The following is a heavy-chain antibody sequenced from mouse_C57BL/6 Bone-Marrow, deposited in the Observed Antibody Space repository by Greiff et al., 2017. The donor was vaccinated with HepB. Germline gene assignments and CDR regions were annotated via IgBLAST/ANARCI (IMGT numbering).Heavy chain of an antibody. CDR2: IDPSDSYT. J-gene: IGHJ3*01. D-gene: IGHD2-4*01. CDR3: ARFDDYDSLAWFAY. CDR1: GYTFTSYW. Sequence: QVQLKQPGAELVMPGASVKLSCKASGYTFTSYWMHWVKQRPGQGLEWIGEIDPSDSYTNYNQKFKGKSTLTVDKSSSTAYMQLSSLTSEDSAVYYCARFDDYDSLAWFAYWGQGTLVTVSA. V-gene: IGHV1-69*01.